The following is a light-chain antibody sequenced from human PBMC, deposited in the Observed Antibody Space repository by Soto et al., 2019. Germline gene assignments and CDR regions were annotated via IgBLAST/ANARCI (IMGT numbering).Light chain of an antibody. J-gene: IGLJ1*01. CDR2: MVS. CDR1: SSDVGNYND. V-gene: IGLV2-14*01. CDR3: TSPTPGSLYV. Sequence: QSVLAQPASVSGSPGQSITISCTGTSSDVGNYNDVSWYQQYPGRVPKLLIYMVSNRASGVSNRFSGSKSGNTASLTISGLQAEDEADYFCTSPTPGSLYVFGTGTKVTVL.